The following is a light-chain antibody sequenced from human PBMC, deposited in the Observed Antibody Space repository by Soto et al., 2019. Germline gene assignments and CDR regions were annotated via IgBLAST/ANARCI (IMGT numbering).Light chain of an antibody. CDR3: QNYNGAPWT. J-gene: IGKJ1*01. CDR1: QDISNY. Sequence: DIQMTQSPSSLSASVGDRVTITCRASQDISNYLAWYQQKPGKVPKLLIYAAFTLHSGVPSRFSGSGSGTDFTLTISGLQPEDVANYYCQNYNGAPWTFGQWTKVEIE. V-gene: IGKV1-27*01. CDR2: AAF.